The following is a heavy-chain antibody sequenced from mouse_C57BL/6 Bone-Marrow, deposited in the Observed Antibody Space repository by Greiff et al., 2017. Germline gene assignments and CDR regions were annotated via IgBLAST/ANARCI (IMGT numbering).Heavy chain of an antibody. CDR1: GYTFTSYW. D-gene: IGHD4-1*01. CDR2: INPSNGGT. J-gene: IGHJ4*01. CDR3: AKLGLSMDY. V-gene: IGHV1-53*01. Sequence: VQLQQSGPELAKPGASVTLSCKASGYTFTSYWMHWVKQRPGQGLEWIGNINPSNGGTNYNEKFKSKATLTEDKSSSTAYMTLSNLTSEDSAVYDCAKLGLSMDYWGQGTSVTVSS.